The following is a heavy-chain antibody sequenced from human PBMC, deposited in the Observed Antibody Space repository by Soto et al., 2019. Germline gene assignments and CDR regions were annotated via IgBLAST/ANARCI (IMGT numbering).Heavy chain of an antibody. D-gene: IGHD2-21*01. Sequence: QVQLQESGPGLVKPSQTLSLTCTVSGGSISSGDYYWSWIRRHPGKGLEWIGYIYYSGSTYYSPSLKSRVTISVDTSKNQFSLNLSSVTAADTAVYYCATRSSDSDAFDVWGQGTMVTVSS. V-gene: IGHV4-31*03. CDR1: GGSISSGDYY. J-gene: IGHJ3*01. CDR3: ATRSSDSDAFDV. CDR2: IYYSGST.